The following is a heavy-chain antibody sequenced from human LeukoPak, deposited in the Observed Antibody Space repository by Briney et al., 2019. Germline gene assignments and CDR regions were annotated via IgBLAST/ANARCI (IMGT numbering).Heavy chain of an antibody. CDR2: IRSKAYGGTT. J-gene: IGHJ5*02. Sequence: GGSLRLSCTASGFTFGDYAMSWVRQAPGKGLEWVGFIRSKAYGGTTEYAASVKGRFTISRDDSKSIAYLQMNSLKTEDTAVYYCTSPEDIVVVPAAIAWGQGTLVTVSS. CDR3: TSPEDIVVVPAAIA. D-gene: IGHD2-2*02. CDR1: GFTFGDYA. V-gene: IGHV3-49*04.